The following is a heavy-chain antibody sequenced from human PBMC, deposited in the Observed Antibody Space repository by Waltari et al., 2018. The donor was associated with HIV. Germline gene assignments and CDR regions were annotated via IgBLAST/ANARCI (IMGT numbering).Heavy chain of an antibody. V-gene: IGHV3-74*01. CDR1: GFSVSNHW. Sequence: VQLVESGGGSIKTGGSLRLSCTASGFSVSNHWMDWVRQGPGKGLVWVALVNREVNERNSPEACKYRFVIARDKARNTVYLQLNILRVEDTAMYFCARASHYIEFSTFDGDYYFDVWGRGTRVAVSS. J-gene: IGHJ4*02. CDR3: ARASHYIEFSTFDGDYYFDV. D-gene: IGHD2-15*01. CDR2: VNREVNER.